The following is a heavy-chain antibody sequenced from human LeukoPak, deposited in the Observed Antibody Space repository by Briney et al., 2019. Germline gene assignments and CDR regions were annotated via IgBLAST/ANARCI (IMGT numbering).Heavy chain of an antibody. V-gene: IGHV4-39*01. D-gene: IGHD3-10*01. CDR1: GGSISSNSYY. Sequence: PSETLSLTCTVSGGSISSNSYYWGWIRQSPGKGLEWIGSIYYSGSTYYNPSLKGRVTISVDTSKNQFSLKLSSVTAADTAMYYCARNRYYYGSGNYGVPNWFDPWGQGTLVTVSS. J-gene: IGHJ5*02. CDR2: IYYSGST. CDR3: ARNRYYYGSGNYGVPNWFDP.